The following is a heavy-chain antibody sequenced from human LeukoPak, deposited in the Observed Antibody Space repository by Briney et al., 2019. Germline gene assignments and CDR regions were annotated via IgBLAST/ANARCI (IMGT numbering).Heavy chain of an antibody. Sequence: PGGSLRLSCAASGFTFSSYWMYWVRQVPGKGLVWVSRINSDGSSTSDADSVKGRFTISRDNAKNTLYLQMNSLRAEDTAVYYCATRVGHAFGIWGQGTMATVSS. J-gene: IGHJ3*02. V-gene: IGHV3-74*01. CDR2: INSDGSST. CDR3: ATRVGHAFGI. D-gene: IGHD1-26*01. CDR1: GFTFSSYW.